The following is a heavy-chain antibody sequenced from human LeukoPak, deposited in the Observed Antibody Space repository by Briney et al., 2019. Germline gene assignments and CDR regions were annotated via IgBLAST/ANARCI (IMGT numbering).Heavy chain of an antibody. V-gene: IGHV3-53*01. D-gene: IGHD3-3*01. CDR1: GFTVSRNH. Sequence: GGSLRLSCAASGFTVSRNHMMWVRQARGKGLEWVSVIYSGGSTYYADSVKGRFTISRDNSKNTLYLQMNSLRAEDTAVYYCATTRFLHWLLTGENDYWGQGILVTVSS. J-gene: IGHJ4*02. CDR3: ATTRFLHWLLTGENDY. CDR2: IYSGGST.